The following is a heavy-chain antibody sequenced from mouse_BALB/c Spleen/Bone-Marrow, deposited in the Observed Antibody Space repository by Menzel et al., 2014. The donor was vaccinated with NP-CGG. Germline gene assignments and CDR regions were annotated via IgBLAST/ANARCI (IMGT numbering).Heavy chain of an antibody. CDR1: GFSLXNYG. Sequence: VKLVESGPGLVSPSQSLSIPCTISGFSLXNYGVHWVRQPPGKGLEWLVVIWSDGSTTYNSALKSRLSISKDNSKSQVFLKMNSLQTDDTAMYYCARRRYYAMDYWGQGTSVTVSS. V-gene: IGHV2-6-1*01. CDR3: ARRRYYAMDY. J-gene: IGHJ4*01. CDR2: IWSDGST.